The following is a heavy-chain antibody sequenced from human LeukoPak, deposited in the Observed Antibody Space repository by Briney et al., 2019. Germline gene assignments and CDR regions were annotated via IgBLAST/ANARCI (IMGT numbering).Heavy chain of an antibody. CDR2: MNPNSGNT. V-gene: IGHV1-8*02. CDR3: ARGKDILTGYYQYYFDY. J-gene: IGHJ4*02. CDR1: GYTFTGYY. D-gene: IGHD3-9*01. Sequence: ASVKVSCKASGYTFTGYYMHWVRQATGQGLEWMGWMNPNSGNTGYAQKFQGRVTMTRNTSISTAYMELSSLRSEDTAVYYCARGKDILTGYYQYYFDYWGEGTLVTVSS.